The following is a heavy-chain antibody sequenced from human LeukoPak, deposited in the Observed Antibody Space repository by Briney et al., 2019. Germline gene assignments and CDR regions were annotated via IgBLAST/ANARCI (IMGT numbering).Heavy chain of an antibody. V-gene: IGHV1-46*01. J-gene: IGHJ3*02. CDR2: INPSGGST. D-gene: IGHD1-26*01. CDR3: ARVHKEGGSYVSEREAFDI. Sequence: ASVKVSCKASGYTFTSYYMHWVRRAPGQGLEWMGIINPSGGSTSYAQKFQGRVTMTRDTSTSTVYMELSSLRSEDTAVYYCARVHKEGGSYVSEREAFDIWGQGTMVTVSS. CDR1: GYTFTSYY.